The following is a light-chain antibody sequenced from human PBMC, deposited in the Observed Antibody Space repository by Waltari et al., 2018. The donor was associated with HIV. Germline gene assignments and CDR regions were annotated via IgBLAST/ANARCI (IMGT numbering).Light chain of an antibody. CDR1: TSNIGSNA. J-gene: IGLJ2*01. V-gene: IGLV1-47*01. CDR2: RNN. Sequence: SVLTQPPSASGTPGQRVTIPCSGSTSNIGSNAVFWYQHLPGAAPKLLIHRNNQRPSGVPDRFSGSTSGTSASLAISGLRSEDEADYYCVAWDDSLRGVLFGGGTKVAVL. CDR3: VAWDDSLRGVL.